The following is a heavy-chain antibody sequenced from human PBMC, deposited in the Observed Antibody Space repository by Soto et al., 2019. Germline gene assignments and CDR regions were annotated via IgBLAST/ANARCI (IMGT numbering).Heavy chain of an antibody. V-gene: IGHV3-21*01. CDR3: ARDPPGVAGGFDY. CDR1: GFTFSSYS. D-gene: IGHD6-19*01. J-gene: IGHJ4*02. CDR2: ISSSSSYI. Sequence: EVQLVESGGGLVKPGGSLRLSCAASGFTFSSYSMNWVRQAPGKGLEWVSSISSSSSYIYYADSVKGRFTISRDNAKNSLYLQMNSLRAEDTAVYYCARDPPGVAGGFDYWGQGTLVTVSS.